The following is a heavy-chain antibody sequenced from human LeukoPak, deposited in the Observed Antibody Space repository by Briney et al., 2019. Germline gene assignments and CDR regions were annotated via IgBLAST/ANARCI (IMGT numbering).Heavy chain of an antibody. CDR1: GFTFSSYA. Sequence: LGGSLRLSCAASGFTFSSYAMSWVRQAPGKGLEWVSGISGSGGSTYYADSVKGRFTISRDNSKKTLYLQMNSLRAEDTAVYYCAKDRESGNYRAPEYFQHWGQGTLVTVSS. J-gene: IGHJ1*01. V-gene: IGHV3-23*01. CDR2: ISGSGGST. CDR3: AKDRESGNYRAPEYFQH. D-gene: IGHD1-26*01.